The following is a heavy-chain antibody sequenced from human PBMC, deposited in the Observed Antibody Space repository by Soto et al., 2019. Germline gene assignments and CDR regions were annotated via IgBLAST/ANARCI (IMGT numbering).Heavy chain of an antibody. J-gene: IGHJ4*02. D-gene: IGHD4-17*01. CDR1: GGSISSGGYS. Sequence: QLQLQESGSGLVKPSQTLSLTCTVSGGSISSGGYSWNWIRQSPGRGLEWIGYIYHSGSTSYNPSLNRQLTIFVDRSKNQSSLKLNSAPASNTAMYYSARVAYSDYAFDHRGQGTLVTVSS. V-gene: IGHV4-30-2*06. CDR3: ARVAYSDYAFDH. CDR2: IYHSGST.